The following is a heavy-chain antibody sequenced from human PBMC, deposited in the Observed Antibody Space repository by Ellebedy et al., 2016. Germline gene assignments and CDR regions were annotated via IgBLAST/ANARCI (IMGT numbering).Heavy chain of an antibody. CDR1: GFTFSSYW. CDR3: ARDALDDYGDPYGMDV. CDR2: INSDGSST. D-gene: IGHD4-17*01. J-gene: IGHJ6*02. Sequence: GESLKISXAASGFTFSSYWMHWVRQAPGKGLVWVSRINSDGSSTSYADSVKGRFTISRDNAKNTLYLQMNSLRAEDTAVYYCARDALDDYGDPYGMDVWGQGTTVTVSS. V-gene: IGHV3-74*01.